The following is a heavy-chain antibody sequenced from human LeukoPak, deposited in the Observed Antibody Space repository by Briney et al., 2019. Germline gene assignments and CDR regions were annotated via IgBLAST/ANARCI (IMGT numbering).Heavy chain of an antibody. CDR2: IYTSGST. V-gene: IGHV4-4*07. D-gene: IGHD3-22*01. J-gene: IGHJ3*02. CDR3: AREGGYYSHDAFDI. Sequence: TSETLSLTCTVSGGSISSYYWSWIRQPAGKGLEWIGRIYTSGSTNYNPSLKSRVTMSVDTSKNQFSLKLSSVTAADTAAYYCAREGGYYSHDAFDIWGQGTMVTVSS. CDR1: GGSISSYY.